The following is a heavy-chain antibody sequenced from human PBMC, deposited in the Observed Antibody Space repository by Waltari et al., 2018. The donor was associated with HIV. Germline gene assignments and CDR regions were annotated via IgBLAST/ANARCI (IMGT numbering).Heavy chain of an antibody. Sequence: EVQLVESGGGLVRPGGSLRLSCAASGFTVSSHHMCWVRQTPGKGLEYVSVMYSGGTTHYADSVNGRFTISRDSSKSALYLQMNTLRAEDTALYYCARVDRAGTTSGWDVFDIWGQGTMVTVSS. D-gene: IGHD1-1*01. CDR3: ARVDRAGTTSGWDVFDI. CDR2: MYSGGTT. J-gene: IGHJ3*02. CDR1: GFTVSSHH. V-gene: IGHV3-66*01.